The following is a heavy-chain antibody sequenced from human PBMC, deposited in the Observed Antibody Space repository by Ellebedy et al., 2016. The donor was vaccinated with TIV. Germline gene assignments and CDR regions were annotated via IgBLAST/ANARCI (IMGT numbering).Heavy chain of an antibody. CDR3: ARGRQYSDNSGYCLDS. CDR1: GGTFSDYY. Sequence: SETLSLXCAVFGGTFSDYYWSWIRQPPRKGLEWIGEINHSGSTNYNPSLKSRVTISVDTSKNQFSLKVSSVTAADTAVYYCARGRQYSDNSGYCLDSWGRGTLVTASS. D-gene: IGHD3-22*01. V-gene: IGHV4-34*01. J-gene: IGHJ5*01. CDR2: INHSGST.